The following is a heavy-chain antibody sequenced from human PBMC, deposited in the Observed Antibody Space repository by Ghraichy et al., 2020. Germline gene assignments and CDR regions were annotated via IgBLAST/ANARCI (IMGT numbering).Heavy chain of an antibody. J-gene: IGHJ5*02. CDR1: GGSISSSSYY. V-gene: IGHV4-39*01. CDR3: ARHSFFRRYSYGYGSLNWFDP. Sequence: SETLSLTCTVSGGSISSSSYYWGWIRQPPGKGLEWIGSIYYSGSTYYNPSLKSRVTISVDTSRNQFSLKLSSVTAADTAVYYCARHSFFRRYSYGYGSLNWFDPWGQGTLVTVSS. CDR2: IYYSGST. D-gene: IGHD5-18*01.